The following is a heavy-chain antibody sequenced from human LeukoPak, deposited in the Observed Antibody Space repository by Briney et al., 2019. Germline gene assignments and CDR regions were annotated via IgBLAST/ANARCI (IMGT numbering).Heavy chain of an antibody. CDR3: ARAFLERSLKFYMDV. CDR2: ISYDGSNK. D-gene: IGHD3-3*02. J-gene: IGHJ6*03. CDR1: GFTFSSYG. V-gene: IGHV3-30*03. Sequence: GGSLRLSCAASGFTFSSYGMHWVRQAPGKGLEWVTVISYDGSNKYYADSVKGRFTISRDNSKNTLYLQMNSLRAEDTAVYYCARAFLERSLKFYMDVWGKGTTVTVSS.